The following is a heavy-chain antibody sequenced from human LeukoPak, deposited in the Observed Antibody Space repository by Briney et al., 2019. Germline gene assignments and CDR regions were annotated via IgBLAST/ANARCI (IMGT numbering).Heavy chain of an antibody. CDR2: IWYDGSNK. D-gene: IGHD2-2*01. CDR3: ARGIVVVPAAIFPGLMDV. CDR1: GFTFSSYG. Sequence: GGSLRLSCAASGFTFSSYGMHWVRQAPGKGLEWVAVIWYDGSNKYYADSVKGRFTISRDNSKNTLYLQMNSLGAKDTAVYYCARGIVVVPAAIFPGLMDVWGKGTTVTVSS. J-gene: IGHJ6*04. V-gene: IGHV3-33*01.